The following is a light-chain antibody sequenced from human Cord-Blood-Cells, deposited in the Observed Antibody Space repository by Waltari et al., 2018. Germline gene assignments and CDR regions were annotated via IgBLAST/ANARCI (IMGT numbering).Light chain of an antibody. CDR2: DAS. V-gene: IGKV1-5*01. Sequence: DIQMTQSPSTLSASVGDRVTIPCRASQSISSWLAWYQQKPGKAPKLLIYDASSLESGVPSRFRGSGSGTEFTLTISSLQPDDFATYYCQQYNSYSLTFGGGTKVEIK. CDR1: QSISSW. CDR3: QQYNSYSLT. J-gene: IGKJ4*01.